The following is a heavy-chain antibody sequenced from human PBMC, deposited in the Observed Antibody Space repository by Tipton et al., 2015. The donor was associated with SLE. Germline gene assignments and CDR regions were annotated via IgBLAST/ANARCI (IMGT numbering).Heavy chain of an antibody. D-gene: IGHD2-21*01. CDR2: IHYDGTA. CDR3: AREVITISDSDAFDI. Sequence: TLSLTCSVSGASISNDGHYWSWIRHHPGKGLEWIGYIHYDGTAFYNPSLKSRVTISVDTSKNQFSLRLTSVTAADTAVYYCAREVITISDSDAFDIWGQGTMITVSS. V-gene: IGHV4-31*03. J-gene: IGHJ3*02. CDR1: GASISNDGHY.